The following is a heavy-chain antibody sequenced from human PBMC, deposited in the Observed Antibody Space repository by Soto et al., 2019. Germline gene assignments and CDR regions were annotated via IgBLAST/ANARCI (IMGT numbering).Heavy chain of an antibody. Sequence: PSETLSLTCPVSGGSINSGGYSWTWIRQPPGKGLEWIGFIYHTGTTYYNPSLKSRVTISVDRSKNQFSLKLNSVTAADTAVYYWARGVNYYDSSGSSWFDPWGQGALVTVSS. CDR3: ARGVNYYDSSGSSWFDP. CDR1: GGSINSGGYS. V-gene: IGHV4-30-2*01. J-gene: IGHJ5*02. CDR2: IYHTGTT. D-gene: IGHD3-22*01.